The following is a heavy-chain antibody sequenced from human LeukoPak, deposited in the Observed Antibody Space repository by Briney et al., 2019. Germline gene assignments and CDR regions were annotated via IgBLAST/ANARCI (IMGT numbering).Heavy chain of an antibody. D-gene: IGHD2-2*01. CDR3: ARDSDIVVVPAAMHGAFDI. CDR1: GFTFSSYG. J-gene: IGHJ3*02. V-gene: IGHV3-33*01. Sequence: GGSLRPSCAASGFTFSSYGMHWVRQAPGKGLEWVAVIWYDGSNKYYADSVKGRFTISRDKSKNTLYLQMNSLRAEDTAVYYCARDSDIVVVPAAMHGAFDIWGQGTMVTVSS. CDR2: IWYDGSNK.